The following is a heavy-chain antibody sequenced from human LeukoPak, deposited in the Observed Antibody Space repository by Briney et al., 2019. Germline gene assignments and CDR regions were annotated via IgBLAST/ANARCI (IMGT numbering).Heavy chain of an antibody. Sequence: ASVKVSCKASGYTFTSYDINWVRQATGQGLEWMGWMNPNSGNTGYAQKFQGRVTMTRNTSISTAYMELSSLRSEDTAVYYCASKVVRGVAPYYYYYGMDVWGQGTTVTVSS. J-gene: IGHJ6*02. D-gene: IGHD3-10*01. CDR3: ASKVVRGVAPYYYYYGMDV. V-gene: IGHV1-8*01. CDR1: GYTFTSYD. CDR2: MNPNSGNT.